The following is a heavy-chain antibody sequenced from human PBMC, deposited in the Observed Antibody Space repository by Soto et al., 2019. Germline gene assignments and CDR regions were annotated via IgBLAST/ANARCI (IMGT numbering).Heavy chain of an antibody. CDR1: GYTFTSYG. D-gene: IGHD3-22*01. Sequence: ASVKVSCKASGYTFTSYGISWVRQAPGQGLEWMGWISAYNGNTNYAQKLQGRVTMTTDTSTSTAYMELRSLRSDDTAVYYCARATYYYDSSGYYPDAFDSWGQGTMVTGSS. CDR3: ARATYYYDSSGYYPDAFDS. J-gene: IGHJ3*02. V-gene: IGHV1-18*04. CDR2: ISAYNGNT.